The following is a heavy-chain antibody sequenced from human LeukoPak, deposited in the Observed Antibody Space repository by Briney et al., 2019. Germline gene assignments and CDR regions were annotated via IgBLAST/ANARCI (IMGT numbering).Heavy chain of an antibody. CDR2: ISYDGSNK. V-gene: IGHV3-30*04. J-gene: IGHJ6*02. CDR1: GFTFSSYA. CDR3: ARDSRWQWLPVMEGYYYGMDV. Sequence: QTGGSLRLSCAASGFTFSSYAMHWVRQAPGKGLEWVAVISYDGSNKYYADSVKGRFTISRDNSKNTLYLQMNSLRAEDTAVYYCARDSRWQWLPVMEGYYYGMDVWGQGTTVTVSS. D-gene: IGHD6-19*01.